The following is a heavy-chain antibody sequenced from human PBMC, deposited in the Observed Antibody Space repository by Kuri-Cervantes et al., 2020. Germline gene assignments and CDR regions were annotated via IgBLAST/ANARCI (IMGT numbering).Heavy chain of an antibody. CDR1: GYTFTSYY. CDR2: INPSGGST. V-gene: IGHV1-46*01. D-gene: IGHD5-12*01. J-gene: IGHJ6*02. CDR3: ATGLSDYDHYYYYGMDV. Sequence: ASVKVSCKASGYTFTSYYMHWVRQAPGQGLEWMGIINPSGGSTSYAQKFQGRVTMTRDTSTSTVYMELSSLRSEDTAVYYCATGLSDYDHYYYYGMDVWGQGTTVTDSS.